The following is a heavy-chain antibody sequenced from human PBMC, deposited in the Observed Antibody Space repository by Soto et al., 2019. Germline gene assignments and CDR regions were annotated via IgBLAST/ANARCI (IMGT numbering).Heavy chain of an antibody. Sequence: QVQLVQSGAEVKKPGASVKVSCKASGYTFTNFGISWVRQAPGPGLEWMGWISAYNGNTNYAQKFQGRVTMTTDTSTRTAYMEVRSLRFDDTAGYYCARGGTAIDYWGQGTLVTVSS. CDR3: ARGGTAIDY. V-gene: IGHV1-18*01. D-gene: IGHD2-21*02. CDR1: GYTFTNFG. CDR2: ISAYNGNT. J-gene: IGHJ4*02.